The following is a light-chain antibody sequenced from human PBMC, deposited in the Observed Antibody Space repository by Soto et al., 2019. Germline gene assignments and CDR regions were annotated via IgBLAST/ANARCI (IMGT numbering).Light chain of an antibody. V-gene: IGKV1-9*01. CDR2: GAS. CDR1: QGISTY. CDR3: QQRNSDWYA. J-gene: IGKJ2*01. Sequence: DIQLTQSPSFLSASVGDRVTITCRASQGISTYLAWYLQRPGKAPKLLIYGASTLQSGVPSRFSGSGSGTEFTLTISSLQPEDFGTYYCQQRNSDWYAFGQGTKLEIK.